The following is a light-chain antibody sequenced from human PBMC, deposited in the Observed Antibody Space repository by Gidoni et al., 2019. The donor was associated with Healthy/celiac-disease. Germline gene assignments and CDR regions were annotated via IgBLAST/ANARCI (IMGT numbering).Light chain of an antibody. Sequence: SDLTKTRSVAGSPGQSVTISCTGTSSDVGVYNYVSWYQQNPGKAPKSMIYDFSKRPSGGPARFSGSKSGYTASLTISGLQAEDDADYSCCSYAGSYTLVFVGGTKLTVL. J-gene: IGLJ2*01. V-gene: IGLV2-11*01. CDR1: SSDVGVYNY. CDR3: CSYAGSYTLV. CDR2: DFS.